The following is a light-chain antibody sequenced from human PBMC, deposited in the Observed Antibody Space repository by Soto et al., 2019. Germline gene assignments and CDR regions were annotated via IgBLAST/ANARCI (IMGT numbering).Light chain of an antibody. V-gene: IGKV1-33*01. CDR2: DAS. CDR1: QDISNF. Sequence: DIQMTQSPSSLSASVGDRVTITCQASQDISNFLNWYQQKPGEAPKLLIYDASTLETGVPSRFSGSGSGTDFTFTISNLQAEDIATYYCHQFDDLPLTFGGGTKVEFK. CDR3: HQFDDLPLT. J-gene: IGKJ4*01.